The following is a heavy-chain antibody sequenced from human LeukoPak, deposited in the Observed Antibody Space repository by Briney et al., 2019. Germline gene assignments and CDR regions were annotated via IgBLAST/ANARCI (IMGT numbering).Heavy chain of an antibody. CDR3: ARDEIGIQLWFDY. D-gene: IGHD5-18*01. J-gene: IGHJ4*02. CDR1: GYTFTSYD. CDR2: MNPNSGNT. Sequence: GASVKVSCKASGYTFTSYDINWVRQATGQGLGWMGWMNPNSGNTGYAQKFQDRVTMTRNTSISTAYMELSRLRSDDTAVYYCARDEIGIQLWFDYWGQGTLVTVSS. V-gene: IGHV1-8*01.